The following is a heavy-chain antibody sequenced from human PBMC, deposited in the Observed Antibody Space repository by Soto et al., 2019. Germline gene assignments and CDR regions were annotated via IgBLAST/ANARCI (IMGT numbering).Heavy chain of an antibody. D-gene: IGHD4-4*01. V-gene: IGHV4-30-4*01. CDR3: AREGRLQSLDY. CDR1: GASISNPDYY. J-gene: IGHJ4*02. Sequence: SETLSLTCTVSGASISNPDYYWSWIRQPPGKGLEWIGTIFFNGETSFSPSLESRLSMSVDTSKNQFSLSLRSVTASDTAVYFCAREGRLQSLDYWGQGTLVTVSS. CDR2: IFFNGET.